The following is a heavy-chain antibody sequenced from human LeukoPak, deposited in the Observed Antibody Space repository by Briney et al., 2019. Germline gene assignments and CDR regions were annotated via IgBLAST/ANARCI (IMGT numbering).Heavy chain of an antibody. D-gene: IGHD2-21*01. CDR1: GGSISSSY. CDR2: IHFSGST. J-gene: IGHJ4*02. V-gene: IGHV4-59*08. Sequence: TSSETLSLTCTVSGGSISSSYWSWIRQSPGNGLEWLGYIHFSGSTNRFSSLNSRVSISIDTSKNQFSLKVTSVTAADTAVYFCARVNDVVIASTSGFDCWGQGILVAVSS. CDR3: ARVNDVVIASTSGFDC.